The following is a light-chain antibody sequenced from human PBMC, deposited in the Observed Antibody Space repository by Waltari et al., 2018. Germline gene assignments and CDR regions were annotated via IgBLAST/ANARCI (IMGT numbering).Light chain of an antibody. CDR1: QSVSSN. CDR3: QQYNNWPHT. CDR2: CAS. Sequence: EIVMTQSPATLSVSPGERATLSCRASQSVSSNLAWYQQKPGQAPRLLMYCASTRATGIPARFSGSGSGTEFTLTISSLQSEDFAVYHCQQYNNWPHTFGQGTKLEIK. J-gene: IGKJ2*01. V-gene: IGKV3-15*01.